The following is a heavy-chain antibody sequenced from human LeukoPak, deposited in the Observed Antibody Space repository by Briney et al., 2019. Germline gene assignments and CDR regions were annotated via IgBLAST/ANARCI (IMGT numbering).Heavy chain of an antibody. CDR1: GFTFSSYAM. Sequence: GSLRLSCAASGFTFSSYAMSWVRQPPGKGLEWIGEIYHSGSTNYNPSLKSRVTISVDKSKNQFSLKLSSVTAADTAVYYCARTYYYDSSGYPSDAFDIWGQGTMVTVSS. D-gene: IGHD3-22*01. CDR3: ARTYYYDSSGYPSDAFDI. J-gene: IGHJ3*02. V-gene: IGHV4-4*02. CDR2: IYHSGST.